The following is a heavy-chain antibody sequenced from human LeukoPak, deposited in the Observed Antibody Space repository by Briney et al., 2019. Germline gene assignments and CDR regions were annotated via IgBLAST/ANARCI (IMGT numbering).Heavy chain of an antibody. Sequence: GESLKISCKGSGYSFSSYWIAWVRRMPGKGLEWMGIIYPGDSDTRYSPSFQGQVTMSADKSISTAYLQWSSLRASDTAMYYCARPLSSGWYRGAFDLWAQGTMVTVSS. CDR2: IYPGDSDT. J-gene: IGHJ3*01. CDR3: ARPLSSGWYRGAFDL. CDR1: GYSFSSYW. V-gene: IGHV5-51*01. D-gene: IGHD6-19*01.